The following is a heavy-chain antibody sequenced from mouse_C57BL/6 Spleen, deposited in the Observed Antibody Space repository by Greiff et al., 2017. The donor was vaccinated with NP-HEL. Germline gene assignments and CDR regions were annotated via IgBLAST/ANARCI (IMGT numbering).Heavy chain of an antibody. V-gene: IGHV14-2*01. J-gene: IGHJ2*01. D-gene: IGHD2-5*01. CDR1: GFNIKDYY. CDR2: IDPEDGET. Sequence: EVQLQQSGAELVKPGASVKLSCTASGFNIKDYYMHWVKQSTEQGLEWIGRIDPEDGETKYAPKFQGQATITADTSSNTAYLQRSSLTSEDTAVYYCTRGDYSNYGFYYFDYWGQGTTLTVSS. CDR3: TRGDYSNYGFYYFDY.